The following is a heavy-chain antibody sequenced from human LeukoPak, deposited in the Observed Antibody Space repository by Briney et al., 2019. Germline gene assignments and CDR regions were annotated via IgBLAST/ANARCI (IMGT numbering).Heavy chain of an antibody. CDR3: ARDEDSYGPFDY. CDR2: ISYDGSNK. CDR1: GFTFSSYG. D-gene: IGHD5-18*01. J-gene: IGHJ4*02. V-gene: IGHV3-30*03. Sequence: PGRSLRLSCAASGFTFSSYGMHWVRQAPGKGLEWVAVISYDGSNKYYADSVKGRFTISRDNSKNTLYLQMNSLRAEDTAVYYCARDEDSYGPFDYWGQGTLVTVSS.